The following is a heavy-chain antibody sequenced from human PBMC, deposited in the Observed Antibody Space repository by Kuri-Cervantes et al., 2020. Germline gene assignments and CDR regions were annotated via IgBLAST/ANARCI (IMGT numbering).Heavy chain of an antibody. D-gene: IGHD3-10*01. J-gene: IGHJ4*02. CDR3: AKLWLWFGETNDY. Sequence: GESLKISCAASGFTFSSYSMNWVRQAPGKGMEWVSSISSSSSYIYYADSVKGRFTISRDNAKNSLYLQTNSLRAEDTAVYYCAKLWLWFGETNDYWGQGTLVTVSS. V-gene: IGHV3-21*01. CDR1: GFTFSSYS. CDR2: ISSSSSYI.